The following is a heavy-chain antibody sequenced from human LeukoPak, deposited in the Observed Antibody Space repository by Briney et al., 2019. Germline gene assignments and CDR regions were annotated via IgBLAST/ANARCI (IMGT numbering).Heavy chain of an antibody. CDR3: ARGPHYDSSGYYYGWFDP. V-gene: IGHV3-11*01. Sequence: GGSLRLSCAASGFTFSYYYMSWIRQAPGKGLEWVSYISSSGSTIYYADSVKGRFTISRDNAKNSLYLQMSSLRAEDTAVYYCARGPHYDSSGYYYGWFDPWGQGTLVTVSS. CDR1: GFTFSYYY. D-gene: IGHD3-22*01. J-gene: IGHJ5*02. CDR2: ISSSGSTI.